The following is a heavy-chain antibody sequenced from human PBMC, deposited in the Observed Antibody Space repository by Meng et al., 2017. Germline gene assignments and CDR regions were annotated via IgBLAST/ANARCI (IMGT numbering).Heavy chain of an antibody. V-gene: IGHV3-74*01. CDR2: ISGDGSIT. J-gene: IGHJ4*02. D-gene: IGHD1-1*01. CDR3: LDEAPRSDY. Sequence: EGQWVESGGGLVQPGGSPRLSCAASGFTFNNCWMHWVRQVPGKGLVWVSRISGDGSITNYADSVKGRFTISRDNAKNTLYLQMNSLRPEDTAVYYCLDEAPRSDYWGQGSLVTVSS. CDR1: GFTFNNCW.